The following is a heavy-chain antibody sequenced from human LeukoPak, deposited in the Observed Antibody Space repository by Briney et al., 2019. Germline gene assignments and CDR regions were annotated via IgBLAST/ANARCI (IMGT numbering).Heavy chain of an antibody. Sequence: SETLSLTCTVSGGSISGSTYYWAWKRQPPGKGPEWIGSVYYTGTTYYNPSLRSRVTIAVDTSKNQFSLKLSSVTAADTAVYYCARRWTTVTTSWFDPWGQGALVTVSS. D-gene: IGHD4-17*01. CDR3: ARRWTTVTTSWFDP. CDR2: VYYTGTT. CDR1: GGSISGSTYY. V-gene: IGHV4-39*01. J-gene: IGHJ5*02.